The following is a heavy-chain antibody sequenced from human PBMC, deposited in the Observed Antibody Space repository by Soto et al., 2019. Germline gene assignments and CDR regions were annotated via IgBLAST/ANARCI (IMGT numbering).Heavy chain of an antibody. CDR3: AQPLPVGTSSNWYFDR. J-gene: IGHJ2*01. V-gene: IGHV3-23*01. CDR2: ISGSGGST. D-gene: IGHD6-13*01. Sequence: EVQLLESGGGLVQPGGSLRLSCAASGFTLSSYAMSWVRQAPGKGLEWVSVISGSGGSTYYADSVKGRFTISRDNSKNSLYLQMNSLRAEDASVSYCAQPLPVGTSSNWYFDRSGRGTLVTVSS. CDR1: GFTLSSYA.